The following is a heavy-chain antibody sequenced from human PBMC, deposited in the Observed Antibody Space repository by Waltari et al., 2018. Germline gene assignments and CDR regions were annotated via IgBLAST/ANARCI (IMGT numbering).Heavy chain of an antibody. CDR1: GFTFSAYW. J-gene: IGHJ4*02. CDR2: SNGDGQGI. D-gene: IGHD5-18*01. V-gene: IGHV3-74*01. CDR3: ARKGGRGYTYGPFYFDS. Sequence: EVQLLEAGGDLVQPGGSLRLSCAASGFTFSAYWLHWVRQAPGTGLVWVARSNGDGQGITHSDSVQGRFTSLRDNTKNTVYLQLNRRRADDTAVYYCARKGGRGYTYGPFYFDSWGRGTLVTVSS.